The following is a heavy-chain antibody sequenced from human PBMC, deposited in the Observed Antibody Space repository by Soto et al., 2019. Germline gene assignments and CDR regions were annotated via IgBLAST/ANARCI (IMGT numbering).Heavy chain of an antibody. V-gene: IGHV4-31*03. D-gene: IGHD5-18*01. CDR3: SRGILV. Sequence: QVQLQESGPGLVKPSQTLSLTCTVSGGSINSGGYCWSWIRQHPGKGLDWIGCISYGGSTSYYPSLKSRVTISVDTSKNQFSLKLTSVTAAETAVYYCSRGILVWGQGALITVSS. CDR2: ISYGGST. J-gene: IGHJ4*02. CDR1: GGSINSGGYC.